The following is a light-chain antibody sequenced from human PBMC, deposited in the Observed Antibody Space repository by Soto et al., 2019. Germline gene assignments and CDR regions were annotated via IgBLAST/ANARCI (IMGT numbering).Light chain of an antibody. CDR2: DAS. CDR1: QSVSSSY. Sequence: EIVLTQSPGTLSLSPGERATLSCRASQSVSSSYLAWYQQKPGQAPRLLLYDASSRATGIPDRFSGSGSGTDFTLTISRLEPEDFAVYYCQQSGSSPPKYTFVQGTKLEIK. V-gene: IGKV3-20*01. CDR3: QQSGSSPPKYT. J-gene: IGKJ2*01.